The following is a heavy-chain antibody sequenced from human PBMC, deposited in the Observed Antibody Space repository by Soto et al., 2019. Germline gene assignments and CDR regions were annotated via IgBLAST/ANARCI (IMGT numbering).Heavy chain of an antibody. CDR1: GFAFSRHW. V-gene: IGHV3-74*01. CDR3: ARILYYEILTGINY. Sequence: EVQLVESGGGLVQPGGSLRLSCAASGFAFSRHWMHWVRQAPGKELVWVSRINDDGSSTNYADSVKGRFTISRDNAKNTLYLQMTSLRADDTAVYYCARILYYEILTGINYWGQGTLVTVSS. J-gene: IGHJ4*02. D-gene: IGHD3-9*01. CDR2: INDDGSST.